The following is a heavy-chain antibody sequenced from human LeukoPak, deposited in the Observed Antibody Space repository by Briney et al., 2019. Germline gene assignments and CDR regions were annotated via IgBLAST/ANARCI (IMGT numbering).Heavy chain of an antibody. J-gene: IGHJ3*02. CDR2: IYPGDSDT. CDR3: ARRTYYGDPAWAFDI. V-gene: IGHV5-51*01. Sequence: GESLKISCKGSGYTFTSNWIAWVRQMPGKGLEWMGIIYPGDSDTRYGPSFQGQVTISVDKSISTAYLQWSSLKASDSAMYYCARRTYYGDPAWAFDIWGQGTMVTVSS. D-gene: IGHD4-17*01. CDR1: GYTFTSNW.